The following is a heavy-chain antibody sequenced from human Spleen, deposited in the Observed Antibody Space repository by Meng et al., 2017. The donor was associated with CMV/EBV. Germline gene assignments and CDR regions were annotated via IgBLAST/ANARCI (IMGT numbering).Heavy chain of an antibody. V-gene: IGHV4-34*01. CDR1: GGSFSGYY. Sequence: GSLRLSCAVYGGSFSGYYWSWIRQSPGKGLEWIGEINHSETTNYNPSIKSRVTMSLEPSTNQFSLRLSSVTAADTAVYYCARLRRSPPTLAARLGPEIYFYGMDVWGQGTTVTVSS. D-gene: IGHD6-6*01. CDR3: ARLRRSPPTLAARLGPEIYFYGMDV. J-gene: IGHJ6*02. CDR2: INHSETT.